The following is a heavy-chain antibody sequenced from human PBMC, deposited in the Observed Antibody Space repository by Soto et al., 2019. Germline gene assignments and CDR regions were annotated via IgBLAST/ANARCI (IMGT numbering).Heavy chain of an antibody. D-gene: IGHD3-3*01. CDR3: TTKRRGGILEWLFGSLDY. J-gene: IGHJ4*02. CDR2: IKSKTDGGTT. CDR1: GFTFSNAW. V-gene: IGHV3-15*01. Sequence: EVQLVESGGGLVKPGGSLRLSCAASGFTFSNAWMSWVRQAPGKGLEWVGRIKSKTDGGTTDYAAPVKGRFTISRDDSKNTLYLQMNSLKTEDTAVYYCTTKRRGGILEWLFGSLDYWGQGTLVTVSS.